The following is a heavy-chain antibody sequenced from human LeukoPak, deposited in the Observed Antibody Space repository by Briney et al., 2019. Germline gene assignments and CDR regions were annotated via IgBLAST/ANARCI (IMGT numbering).Heavy chain of an antibody. Sequence: ASVKVSCKAPGYTFTSYYMHWVRQAPGQGLEWMGIINPSGGSTSYAQKFQGRVTMTRDMSTSTVYMELSSLRAEDTAVYYCAELGITMIGGVWGKGTTVTISS. V-gene: IGHV1-46*01. CDR3: AELGITMIGGV. D-gene: IGHD3-10*02. CDR2: INPSGGST. J-gene: IGHJ6*04. CDR1: GYTFTSYY.